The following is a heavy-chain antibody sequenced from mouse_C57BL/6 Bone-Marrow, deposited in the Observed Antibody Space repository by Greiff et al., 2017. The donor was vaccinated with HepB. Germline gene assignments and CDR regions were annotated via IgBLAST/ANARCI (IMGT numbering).Heavy chain of an antibody. Sequence: QVQLKESGAELVKPGASVKISCKASGYAFSSYWMNWVKQRPGKGLEWIGQIYPGDGDTNYNGKFKGKATLTADKSSSTAYMQLSSLTSEDSAVYFCATYGSSSWFAYWGQGTLVTVSA. V-gene: IGHV1-80*01. CDR2: IYPGDGDT. CDR1: GYAFSSYW. D-gene: IGHD1-1*01. CDR3: ATYGSSSWFAY. J-gene: IGHJ3*01.